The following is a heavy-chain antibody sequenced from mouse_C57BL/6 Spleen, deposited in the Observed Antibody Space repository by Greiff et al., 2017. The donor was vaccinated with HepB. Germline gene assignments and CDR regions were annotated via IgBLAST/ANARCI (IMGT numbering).Heavy chain of an antibody. CDR1: GYTFTSYW. CDR3: ARDKGNYDEGAMDY. V-gene: IGHV1-55*01. Sequence: QVQLQQSGAELVKPGASVKMSCKASGYTFTSYWITWVKQRPGQGLEWIGDIYPGSGSTNYNEKFKSKATLTVDTSSSTAYMQLSSLTSEDSAVYYCARDKGNYDEGAMDYWGQGTSVTVSS. J-gene: IGHJ4*01. D-gene: IGHD2-4*01. CDR2: IYPGSGST.